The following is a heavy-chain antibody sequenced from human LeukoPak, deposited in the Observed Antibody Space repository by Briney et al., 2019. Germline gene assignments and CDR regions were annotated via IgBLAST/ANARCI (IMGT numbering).Heavy chain of an antibody. CDR2: ISSSRSTI. D-gene: IGHD6-6*01. CDR3: ARTFLAAYFDY. CDR1: GFTFSSYS. J-gene: IGHJ4*02. Sequence: GGSLRLSCAASGFTFSSYSMNWVRQAPGKGLEWVSYISSSRSTINYADSVKGRFTISRDKAKNSLYLQMNSLRVDDTAVYYCARTFLAAYFDYWGQGTLVTVSS. V-gene: IGHV3-48*01.